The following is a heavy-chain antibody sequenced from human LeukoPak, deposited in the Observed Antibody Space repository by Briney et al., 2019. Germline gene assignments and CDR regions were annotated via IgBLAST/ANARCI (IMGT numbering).Heavy chain of an antibody. D-gene: IGHD6-19*01. J-gene: IGHJ5*02. CDR2: MNPNRGNT. V-gene: IGHV1-8*01. CDR3: ARGRGSGWYGDWFDP. CDR1: GYTFTSYD. Sequence: ASVKVSCKASGYTFTSYDINWVRQATGQGLEWMGWMNPNRGNTGYAQKFQGRVTMTRNTSISTAYMELSSLRSEHTPVYYCARGRGSGWYGDWFDPWGQGTLVTVSS.